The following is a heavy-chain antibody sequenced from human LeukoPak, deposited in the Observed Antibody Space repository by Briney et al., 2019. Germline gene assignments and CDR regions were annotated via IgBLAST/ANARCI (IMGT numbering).Heavy chain of an antibody. J-gene: IGHJ4*02. D-gene: IGHD1-1*01. Sequence: PGGSLRLSCAASGFTFSSYAMSWVRQAPGKGLEWVSAISGSGGSTYYAESVKGRFTISRDNSKNTLYLQMNSMRAEDTAVYYCAKDGRYNWNDVGFDYWGQGTLVTVSS. V-gene: IGHV3-23*01. CDR3: AKDGRYNWNDVGFDY. CDR1: GFTFSSYA. CDR2: ISGSGGST.